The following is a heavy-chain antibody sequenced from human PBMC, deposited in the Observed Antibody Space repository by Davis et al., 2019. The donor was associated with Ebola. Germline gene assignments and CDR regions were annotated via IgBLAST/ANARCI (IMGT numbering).Heavy chain of an antibody. D-gene: IGHD2-15*01. J-gene: IGHJ5*02. V-gene: IGHV1-46*01. CDR1: GYTFTSYY. CDR3: ANFYCSGGSCYSWFDP. Sequence: AASVKVSCKASGYTFTSYYMHWVRQAPGQGLEWMGIINPSGGSTSYAQKFQGRVTMTRDTSTSTVYMELRSLRSDDTAVYYCANFYCSGGSCYSWFDPWGQGTLVTVSS. CDR2: INPSGGST.